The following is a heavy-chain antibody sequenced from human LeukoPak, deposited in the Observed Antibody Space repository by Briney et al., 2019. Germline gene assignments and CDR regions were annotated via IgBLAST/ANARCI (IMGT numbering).Heavy chain of an antibody. CDR1: GFTFSSYA. CDR3: QAGYDYVWGSYRSDY. J-gene: IGHJ4*02. Sequence: GGSLRLSCAASGFTFSSYAMSWVRQAPGKGLEWVSAISGSGGSTYYADSVKGRFIISRDNSKNTLYLQMNSLRAEDTAVYYCQAGYDYVWGSYRSDYWGQGTLVTVSS. CDR2: ISGSGGST. D-gene: IGHD3-16*02. V-gene: IGHV3-23*01.